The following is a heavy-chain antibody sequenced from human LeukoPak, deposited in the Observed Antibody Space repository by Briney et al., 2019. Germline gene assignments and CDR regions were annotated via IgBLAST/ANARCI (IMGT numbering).Heavy chain of an antibody. CDR1: GFTFDDYA. CDR2: ISWNGGSI. D-gene: IGHD3-10*01. CDR3: AKDPYYYGSGSYLDY. V-gene: IGHV3-9*01. J-gene: IGHJ4*02. Sequence: PGGSLRLSCAASGFTFDDYAMHWVRQAPGKGLEWVSGISWNGGSIGYADSVKGRFTIFRDNAKNSLYLQMNSLRAEDTALYYCAKDPYYYGSGSYLDYWGQGTLVTVSS.